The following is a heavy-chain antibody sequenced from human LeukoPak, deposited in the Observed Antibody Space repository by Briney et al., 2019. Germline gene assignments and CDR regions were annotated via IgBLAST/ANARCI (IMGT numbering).Heavy chain of an antibody. Sequence: SRTLSLTCTVSGDSISSGDYYWSWIRQPPGKGLEWVGYTYYSGSGSTYYNPSLKSRVTISVDTSKNQFSLKLSSVTAADTAVYFCARPYYYDSRIDPWGQGTLVTVSS. V-gene: IGHV4-30-4*01. CDR2: TYYSGSGST. CDR1: GDSISSGDYY. CDR3: ARPYYYDSRIDP. J-gene: IGHJ5*02. D-gene: IGHD3-22*01.